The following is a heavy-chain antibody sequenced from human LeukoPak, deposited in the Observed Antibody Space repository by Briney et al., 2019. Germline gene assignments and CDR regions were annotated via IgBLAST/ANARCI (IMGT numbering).Heavy chain of an antibody. CDR1: AFTFNDYY. Sequence: GGCLRLSCAASAFTFNDYYMSWIRQAPGKGLEWVSYINSGGDTIYYADSVKGRFTISRDNAKNSLYLQMSSLRAEDTAVYYCVAGSNLDTFDYWGQGTLVTVSS. CDR3: VAGSNLDTFDY. CDR2: INSGGDTI. V-gene: IGHV3-11*01. J-gene: IGHJ4*02. D-gene: IGHD3-22*01.